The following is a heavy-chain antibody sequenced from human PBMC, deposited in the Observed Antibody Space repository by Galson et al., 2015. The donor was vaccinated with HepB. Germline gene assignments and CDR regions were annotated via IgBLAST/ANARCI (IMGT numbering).Heavy chain of an antibody. D-gene: IGHD3-9*01. CDR3: AAWQVLDNY. Sequence: SLRLSCAATELSFSTYWMNWLRQAPGKRLEWVANISPDGSQIRYVDSVRGRFTVSRDNARDSLYLHMNSLRADDTAVYYCAAWQVLDNYWGQGALVTVSS. CDR1: ELSFSTYW. J-gene: IGHJ4*02. CDR2: ISPDGSQI. V-gene: IGHV3-7*03.